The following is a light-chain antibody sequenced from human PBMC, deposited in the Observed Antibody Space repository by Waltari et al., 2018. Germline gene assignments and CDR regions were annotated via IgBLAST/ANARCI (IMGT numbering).Light chain of an antibody. CDR2: NNN. CDR3: GSWDDSLNGRV. CDR1: SSNIGGNI. V-gene: IGLV1-44*01. Sequence: QSVVTQPPSTSATPGQRVTISCSGSSSNIGGNIVHWYQQFPGMAPKLLIYNNNQRPLVFPDRFSGSKSGTLASLAISGLQSEDEATYYCGSWDDSLNGRVFGGGTKVTVL. J-gene: IGLJ3*02.